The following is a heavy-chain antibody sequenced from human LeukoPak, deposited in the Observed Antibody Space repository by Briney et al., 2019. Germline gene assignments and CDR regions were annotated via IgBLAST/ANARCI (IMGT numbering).Heavy chain of an antibody. J-gene: IGHJ4*02. V-gene: IGHV3-48*02. D-gene: IGHD2-21*02. CDR2: ISGSNNTI. CDR1: GFTFSSYS. Sequence: PGGSLRLSCAASGFTFSSYSMNWVRQAPGKGLEWVSYISGSNNTIYYADSVKGRFTISRDNAKNSLYLQMNSLRDEDTAVYYCARSTYCGGDCYPALGYWGQGTPVTVSS. CDR3: ARSTYCGGDCYPALGY.